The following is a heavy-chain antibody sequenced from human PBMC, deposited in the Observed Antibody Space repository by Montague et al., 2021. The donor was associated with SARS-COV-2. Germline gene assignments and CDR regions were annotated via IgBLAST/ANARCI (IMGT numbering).Heavy chain of an antibody. CDR2: IDWDDDK. CDR3: ARIRDYDILTGSYSGFDY. V-gene: IGHV2-70*01. J-gene: IGHJ4*02. Sequence: PALGKPTQTLTLTCTFSGFSLSTSGMCVSWIRQPPGKALEWLALIDWDDDKYCSTSLKTRLTISKDTSKNQVVLTMTNMDPVDTATYYCARIRDYDILTGSYSGFDYWGQGTLVTVSS. D-gene: IGHD3-9*01. CDR1: GFSLSTSGMC.